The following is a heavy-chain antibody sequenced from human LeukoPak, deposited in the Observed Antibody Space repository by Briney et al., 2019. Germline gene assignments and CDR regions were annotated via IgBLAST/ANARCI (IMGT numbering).Heavy chain of an antibody. J-gene: IGHJ6*02. CDR2: ISYDGSNK. Sequence: GGSLRLSCAASGFTFSSYAMHWVRQAPGKGLEWVAVISYDGSNKYYADSVKGRFTISRDNSKNTLYLQMNSLRAEDTAVYYCARALPYYYYGMDVWGQGTTVTVSS. CDR1: GFTFSSYA. CDR3: ARALPYYYYGMDV. D-gene: IGHD2-2*01. V-gene: IGHV3-30-3*01.